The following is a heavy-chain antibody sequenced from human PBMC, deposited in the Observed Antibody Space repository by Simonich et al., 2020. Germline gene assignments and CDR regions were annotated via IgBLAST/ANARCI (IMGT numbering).Heavy chain of an antibody. CDR2: ISSSGSTI. V-gene: IGHV3-11*01. CDR3: ARLSSSWYLAYFDY. Sequence: QVQLVESGGGVVQPGRSLRLSCAASGFTFSDYYMSWIRQAPGKGLERVSYISSSGSTIYYADSVKGRFTISRDNAKNSLYLQMNSLRAEDTAVYYCARLSSSWYLAYFDYWGQGTLVTVSS. D-gene: IGHD6-13*01. J-gene: IGHJ4*02. CDR1: GFTFSDYY.